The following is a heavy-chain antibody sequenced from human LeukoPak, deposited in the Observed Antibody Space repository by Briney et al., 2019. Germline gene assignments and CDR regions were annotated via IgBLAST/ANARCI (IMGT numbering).Heavy chain of an antibody. V-gene: IGHV3-7*03. CDR3: ARGEYYYDGGY. Sequence: QTGGSLRLSCEGSAFIFSGHWMNWVRQTPGKGLEWVANINQNGGEKYYVDAVKGRFTISRDNAKNSVYLQMNSLRAEDTAVYYCARGEYYYDGGYWGQGTLVTVSS. CDR1: AFIFSGHW. CDR2: INQNGGEK. J-gene: IGHJ4*02. D-gene: IGHD3-22*01.